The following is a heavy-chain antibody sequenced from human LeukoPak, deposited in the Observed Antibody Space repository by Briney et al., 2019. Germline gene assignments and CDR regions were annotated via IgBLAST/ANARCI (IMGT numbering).Heavy chain of an antibody. Sequence: GGSLRLSCAASGFTFSSYEMNWVRQAPGRGLEWVSYISSSGSTIYYADSVKGRFTISRDNAKDSLYLQMNSLRAEDTAVYYCAELGITMIGGVWGKGTTVTISS. J-gene: IGHJ6*04. CDR1: GFTFSSYE. CDR2: ISSSGSTI. CDR3: AELGITMIGGV. D-gene: IGHD3-10*02. V-gene: IGHV3-48*03.